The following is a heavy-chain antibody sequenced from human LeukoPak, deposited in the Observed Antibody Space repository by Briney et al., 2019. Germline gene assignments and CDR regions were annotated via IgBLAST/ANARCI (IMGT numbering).Heavy chain of an antibody. D-gene: IGHD2-21*01. V-gene: IGHV3-74*01. CDR3: AAEGNSRFHL. CDR2: VSHDGTVT. CDR1: GFSFSDYV. J-gene: IGHJ4*02. Sequence: GGSLRLSCEASGFSFSDYVMFWVRQAPGKGLVWVSRVSHDGTVTNYADAVKGRFTVSRDYAKNSVYLQMNSLTADDTAVYSCAAEGNSRFHLWGQGTLVSVSP.